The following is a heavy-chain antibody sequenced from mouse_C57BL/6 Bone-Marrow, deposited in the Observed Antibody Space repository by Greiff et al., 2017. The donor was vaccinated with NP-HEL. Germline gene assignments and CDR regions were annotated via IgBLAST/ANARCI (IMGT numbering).Heavy chain of an antibody. D-gene: IGHD2-5*01. CDR1: GFTFSDYG. CDR3: ATIVRYYFDD. CDR2: ISSGSSTI. Sequence: EVMLVESGGGLVKPGGSLKLSCAASGFTFSDYGMHWVRQAPEKGLEWVAYISSGSSTIYYADTVKGRFTISRDNAKNTLFLQMTSLRSEDTAMYYCATIVRYYFDDWGQGTTLTVSS. J-gene: IGHJ2*01. V-gene: IGHV5-17*01.